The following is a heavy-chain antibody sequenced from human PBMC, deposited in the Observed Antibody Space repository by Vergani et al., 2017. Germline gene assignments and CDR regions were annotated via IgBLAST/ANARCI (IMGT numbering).Heavy chain of an antibody. V-gene: IGHV3-15*01. J-gene: IGHJ4*02. D-gene: IGHD3-22*01. Sequence: EVQLVESGGGLVKPGGSLRLSCAASGFTFSNDWMSWVRQAPGKGLEWVGRIKSKTDGGTTDYAAPVKGRFTISRDDSKNTLYLQMNSLKTEDTAVYYCTTVAYYYDSSGYYCFDYWGQGTLVTVSS. CDR1: GFTFSNDW. CDR3: TTVAYYYDSSGYYCFDY. CDR2: IKSKTDGGTT.